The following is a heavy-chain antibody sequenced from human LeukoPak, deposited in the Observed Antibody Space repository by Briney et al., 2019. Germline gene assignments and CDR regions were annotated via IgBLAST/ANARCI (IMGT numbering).Heavy chain of an antibody. CDR1: GFTFSSYA. D-gene: IGHD6-13*01. Sequence: GGSLRLSCAASGFTFSSYAMHWVRQAPGKGLEYVSAISSNGGSTYYANSVKGRFTISRDNSKNTLYLQMGSLRAEDMAVYYCARDLAGYSSIPGVWGQGTLVTVSS. CDR2: ISSNGGST. V-gene: IGHV3-64*01. J-gene: IGHJ4*02. CDR3: ARDLAGYSSIPGV.